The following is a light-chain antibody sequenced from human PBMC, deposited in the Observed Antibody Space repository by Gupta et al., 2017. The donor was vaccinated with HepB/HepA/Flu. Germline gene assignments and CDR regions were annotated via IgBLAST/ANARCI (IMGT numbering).Light chain of an antibody. Sequence: EIVLTHSPATLSLSPGERATLSCRASQSVSSYLAWYQQKPGQAPRLLIYDASNMATGIPARFSGSGSGTDFTLTISSLEPEDFAVYYCQQRSNWPLTFGGGTKVEIK. CDR3: QQRSNWPLT. V-gene: IGKV3-11*01. J-gene: IGKJ4*01. CDR1: QSVSSY. CDR2: DAS.